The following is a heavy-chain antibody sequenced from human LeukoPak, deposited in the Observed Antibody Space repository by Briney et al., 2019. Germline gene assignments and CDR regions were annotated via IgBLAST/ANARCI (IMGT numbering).Heavy chain of an antibody. D-gene: IGHD2-21*02. CDR2: INTDGSST. V-gene: IGHV3-74*01. J-gene: IGHJ6*04. CDR1: GFSFDDYG. Sequence: GGSLRLSCAASGFSFDDYGMSWVRQAPGKGLVWVSRINTDGSSTSYADSVKGRFTISRDNAKNTLYLQMNSLRAEDTAVYYCARAYCGGDCYYYYYGMDVWGKGTTVTVSS. CDR3: ARAYCGGDCYYYYYGMDV.